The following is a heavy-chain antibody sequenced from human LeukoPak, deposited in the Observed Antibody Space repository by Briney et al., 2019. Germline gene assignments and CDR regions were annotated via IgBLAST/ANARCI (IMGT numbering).Heavy chain of an antibody. V-gene: IGHV3-48*03. CDR1: GFTFSSYE. CDR3: AKSTYYYDSSGPFDY. Sequence: GGSLRLSCAASGFTFSSYEMNWVRQAPGKGLEWVSYISSSGSTIYYADSVKGRFTISRDNSKNSLYLQMNSLRTEDTALYYCAKSTYYYDSSGPFDYWGQGTLVTVSS. J-gene: IGHJ4*02. CDR2: ISSSGSTI. D-gene: IGHD3-22*01.